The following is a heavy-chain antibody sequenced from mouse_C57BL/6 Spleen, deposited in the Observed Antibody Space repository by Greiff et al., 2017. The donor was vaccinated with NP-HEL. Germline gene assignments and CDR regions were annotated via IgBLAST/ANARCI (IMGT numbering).Heavy chain of an antibody. CDR2: ISSGGSYT. J-gene: IGHJ4*01. D-gene: IGHD1-1*01. V-gene: IGHV5-6*01. CDR1: GFTFSSYG. CDR3: ARQTTVVATHYYAMDY. Sequence: EVNVVESGGDLVKPGGSLKLSCAASGFTFSSYGMSWVRQTPDKRLEWVATISSGGSYTYYPDSVKGRFTISRDNAKNTLYLQMSSLKSEDTAMYYCARQTTVVATHYYAMDYWGQGTSVTVSS.